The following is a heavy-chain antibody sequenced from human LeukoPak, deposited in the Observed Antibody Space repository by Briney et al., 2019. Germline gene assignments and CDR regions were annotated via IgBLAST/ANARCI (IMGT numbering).Heavy chain of an antibody. J-gene: IGHJ5*02. Sequence: PGGSLRLSCAASGFTFSSYSMNWVRQAPGKGLEWGSYISGSSSTIYYADSVKGRFTISRDNGKNTLYLQMNSLRVEDTAVYYCARLGLEVGGPNWFDPWGQGTLVTVSS. CDR3: ARLGLEVGGPNWFDP. CDR2: ISGSSSTI. CDR1: GFTFSSYS. V-gene: IGHV3-48*01. D-gene: IGHD1-1*01.